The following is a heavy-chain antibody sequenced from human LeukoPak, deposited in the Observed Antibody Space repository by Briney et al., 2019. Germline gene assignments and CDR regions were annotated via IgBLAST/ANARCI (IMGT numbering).Heavy chain of an antibody. Sequence: GGSLRLSCAASGFTFSSYGMHWVSQAPGKGLEWVAVIWYDGSNKYYADSVKGRFTISRDNSKNTLYLQMNSLRAEDTAVYYCARSHYDSSGFGYWGQGTLVTVSS. J-gene: IGHJ4*02. V-gene: IGHV3-33*01. CDR2: IWYDGSNK. CDR1: GFTFSSYG. D-gene: IGHD3-22*01. CDR3: ARSHYDSSGFGY.